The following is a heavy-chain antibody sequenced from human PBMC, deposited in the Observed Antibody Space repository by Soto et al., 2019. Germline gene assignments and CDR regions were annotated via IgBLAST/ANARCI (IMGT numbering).Heavy chain of an antibody. V-gene: IGHV3-23*04. CDR1: GFTFSSYN. CDR3: AKDRPGYSSGWYVDELDD. CDR2: ISGSGGST. D-gene: IGHD6-19*01. Sequence: EVQLVESGGGLVKPGGSLRLSCAASGFTFSSYNMNWVRQAPGKGLEWVSAISGSGGSTYYADSVKGRFTISRDNSKNTLYLQMNSLRAEDTAVYYCAKDRPGYSSGWYVDELDDWGQGTLVTVSS. J-gene: IGHJ4*02.